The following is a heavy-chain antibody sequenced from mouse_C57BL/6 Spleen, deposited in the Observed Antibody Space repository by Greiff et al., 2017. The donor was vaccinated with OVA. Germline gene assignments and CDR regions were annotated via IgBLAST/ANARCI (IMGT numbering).Heavy chain of an antibody. CDR1: GFTFSDYG. J-gene: IGHJ3*01. CDR3: ARGTAQAPLRFAY. V-gene: IGHV5-17*01. CDR2: ISSGSSTI. Sequence: EVKLMESGGGLVKPGGSLKLSCAASGFTFSDYGMHWVRQAPEKGLEWVAYISSGSSTIYYADTVKGRFTISRDNAKNTLFLQMTSLRSEDTAMYYCARGTAQAPLRFAYWGQGTLVTVSA. D-gene: IGHD3-2*02.